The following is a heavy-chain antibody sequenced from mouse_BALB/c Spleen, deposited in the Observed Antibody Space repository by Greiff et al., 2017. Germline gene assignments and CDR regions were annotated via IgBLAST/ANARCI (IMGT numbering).Heavy chain of an antibody. D-gene: IGHD2-14*01. V-gene: IGHV1-7*01. CDR1: GYTFTSYW. CDR3: AREWEVRRLSPFDY. CDR2: INPSTGYT. Sequence: VQLQQSGAELAKPGASVKMSCKASGYTFTSYWMHWVKQRPGQGLEWIGYINPSTGYTNYNQKFKDKATLTADKSSSTAYMQLSSLTSEDSAVYYCAREWEVRRLSPFDYWGQGTTLTVSS. J-gene: IGHJ2*01.